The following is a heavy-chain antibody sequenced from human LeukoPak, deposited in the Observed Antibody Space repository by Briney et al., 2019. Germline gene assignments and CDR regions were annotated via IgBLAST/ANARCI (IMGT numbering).Heavy chain of an antibody. Sequence: SETLSLTCAVYGGSFSGYYWGWIRQPPGKGLEWIGEINHSGSTNYNPSLKSRVTISVDTSKNQFSLKLSSVTAADTAVYYCARASEKMSLDIAVAGIDYWGQGTLVTVSS. J-gene: IGHJ4*02. CDR2: INHSGST. V-gene: IGHV4-34*01. CDR3: ARASEKMSLDIAVAGIDY. D-gene: IGHD6-19*01. CDR1: GGSFSGYY.